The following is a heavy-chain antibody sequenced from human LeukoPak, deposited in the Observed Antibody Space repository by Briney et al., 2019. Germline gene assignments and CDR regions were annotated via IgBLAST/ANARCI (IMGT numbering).Heavy chain of an antibody. CDR2: IYSDGST. Sequence: GGSLRLSGAASGFTVSTNQMSWVRQAPGKGLEWVSSIYSDGSTFHADSVKGRFTISRDNSKNTVYLQMNSLRDEDTAVYYCAFGPTWTGLFQHWGPGTLVTVSS. CDR3: AFGPTWTGLFQH. V-gene: IGHV3-53*01. CDR1: GFTVSTNQ. J-gene: IGHJ1*01. D-gene: IGHD3-16*01.